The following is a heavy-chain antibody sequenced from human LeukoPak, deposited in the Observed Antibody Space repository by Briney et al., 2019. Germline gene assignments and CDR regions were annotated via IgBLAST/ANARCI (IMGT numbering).Heavy chain of an antibody. D-gene: IGHD3-10*01. V-gene: IGHV3-23*01. CDR3: VKFRGKDGVRDSFDM. CDR1: GFTFSSYA. CDR2: ISNNGDTA. J-gene: IGHJ3*02. Sequence: GGSLRLSCAASGFTFSSYAMTWVRQAPGKAPEWVSSISNNGDTAFYADPVRGRCTISRDNSKSTLYLQLHNLRADDTAMYYCVKFRGKDGVRDSFDMWGQGTRVTVS.